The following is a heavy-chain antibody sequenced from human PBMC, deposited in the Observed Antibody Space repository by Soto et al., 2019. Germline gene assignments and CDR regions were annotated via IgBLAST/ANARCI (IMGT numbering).Heavy chain of an antibody. V-gene: IGHV3-23*01. Sequence: EVQLLESGGGLVQPGGSLRLSFAASGFTFSSYAMSWVRQAPGKGLEWVSAISGSGGSTYYADSVQGRFTISRDNSKNTWYLQRNRLRAEDTAVYYCAKEQGYSSGWDEFDYWGQGTLVTVSS. CDR3: AKEQGYSSGWDEFDY. CDR2: ISGSGGST. D-gene: IGHD6-19*01. CDR1: GFTFSSYA. J-gene: IGHJ4*02.